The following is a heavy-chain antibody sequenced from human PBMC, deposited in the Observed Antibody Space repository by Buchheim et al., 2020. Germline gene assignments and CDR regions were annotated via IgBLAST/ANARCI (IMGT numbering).Heavy chain of an antibody. J-gene: IGHJ4*02. Sequence: EVQLVDSGGGLVQPGESLRLSCAASGFSFSGYAMSWVRQAPGKGLEWVSSISGSGDTTFNADSVKGRFTISHDNSKNMLSMQMNSLRAEDTAVYFCAKGSRGYTNYYFDYWGQGTL. D-gene: IGHD4-11*01. CDR3: AKGSRGYTNYYFDY. CDR1: GFSFSGYA. CDR2: ISGSGDTT. V-gene: IGHV3-23*04.